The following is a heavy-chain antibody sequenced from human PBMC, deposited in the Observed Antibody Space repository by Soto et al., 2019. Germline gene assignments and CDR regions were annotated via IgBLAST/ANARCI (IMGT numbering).Heavy chain of an antibody. Sequence: LXXSCAAXXXTFSSYRMXXVRQAPGKGLEWVSSISSSSSYIYYADSVKGRFTISRDNAKNXXYQQMNSLRAEDTAVYYCARDGGGTEAVWTYYGMDVWGQGTTVTVSS. CDR2: ISSSSSYI. V-gene: IGHV3-21*01. J-gene: IGHJ6*02. CDR1: XXTFSSYR. D-gene: IGHD2-21*01. CDR3: ARDGGGTEAVWTYYGMDV.